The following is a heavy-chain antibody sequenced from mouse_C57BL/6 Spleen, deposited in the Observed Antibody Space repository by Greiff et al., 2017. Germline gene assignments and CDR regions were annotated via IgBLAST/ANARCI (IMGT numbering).Heavy chain of an antibody. J-gene: IGHJ1*03. CDR1: GYAFSSSW. CDR2: IYPGDGDT. V-gene: IGHV1-82*01. Sequence: QVQLKESGPELVKPGASVKISCKASGYAFSSSWMNWVKQRPGKGLEWIGRIYPGDGDTNYNGKFKGKATLTADKSSSTAYMQLSSLTSEDSAVYFCARWLVHWYFDVWGTGTTVTVSS. D-gene: IGHD2-2*01. CDR3: ARWLVHWYFDV.